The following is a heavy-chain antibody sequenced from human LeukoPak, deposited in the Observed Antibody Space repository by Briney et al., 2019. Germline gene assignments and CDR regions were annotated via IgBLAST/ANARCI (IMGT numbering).Heavy chain of an antibody. V-gene: IGHV1-18*01. CDR1: GYTFTSYG. D-gene: IGHD3-22*01. Sequence: ASVKVSCKASGYTFTSYGISWVRQAPGQGLEWMGWISAYNGNTNYAQKLQGRVTMTTDTSTSTAYMELRRLRSDDTAVYYCARERYYYDSSGYPIPYNWFDPWGQGTLVTVSS. CDR3: ARERYYYDSSGYPIPYNWFDP. CDR2: ISAYNGNT. J-gene: IGHJ5*02.